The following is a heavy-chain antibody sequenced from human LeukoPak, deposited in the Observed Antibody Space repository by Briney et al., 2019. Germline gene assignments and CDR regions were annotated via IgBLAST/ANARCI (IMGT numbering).Heavy chain of an antibody. J-gene: IGHJ4*02. V-gene: IGHV3-48*04. CDR1: GFTFSSYS. CDR2: ISSSSSTI. D-gene: IGHD5-18*01. CDR3: ASTWSDTAMVFDY. Sequence: PGGSLRLSCAASGFTFSSYSMNWVRQAPGKGLEWVSYISSSSSTIYYADSVKGRFTISRDNAKNSLYLQMNSLRAGDTAVYYCASTWSDTAMVFDYWGQGTLVTVSS.